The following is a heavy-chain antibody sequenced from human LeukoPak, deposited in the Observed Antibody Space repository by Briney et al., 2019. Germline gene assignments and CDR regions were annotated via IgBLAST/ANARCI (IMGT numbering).Heavy chain of an antibody. Sequence: GGSLRLSCAASGFTFSSQAMCWVRQAPGKGLEWVSSISGGGDSTYYADSVKGRFTISRDNSKNTSYLQVNSLRAEDTAVYYCAKGPLRGSSPNYWGQGTLVTVSS. V-gene: IGHV3-23*01. D-gene: IGHD3-10*01. CDR1: GFTFSSQA. CDR2: ISGGGDST. J-gene: IGHJ4*02. CDR3: AKGPLRGSSPNY.